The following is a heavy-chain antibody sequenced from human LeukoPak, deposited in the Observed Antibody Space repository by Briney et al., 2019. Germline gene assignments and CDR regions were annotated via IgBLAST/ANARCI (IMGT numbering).Heavy chain of an antibody. J-gene: IGHJ5*02. D-gene: IGHD3-22*01. CDR1: GGSITSYY. V-gene: IGHV4-59*13. CDR3: ARAGLGYDSSGYYYNWFDP. Sequence: PSETLSLTCTVSGGSITSYYWSWIRQPPEKGLEWLGYIYYSGSTNYNPSLKSRVTISADTSKNQFSLKLSSVTAADTAVYYCARAGLGYDSSGYYYNWFDPWGQGTLVTVSS. CDR2: IYYSGST.